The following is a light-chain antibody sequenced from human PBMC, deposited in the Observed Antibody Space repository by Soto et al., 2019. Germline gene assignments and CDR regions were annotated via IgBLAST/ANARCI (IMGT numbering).Light chain of an antibody. V-gene: IGKV1-5*03. CDR1: QSISSW. CDR3: QQYNSYPWT. J-gene: IGKJ1*01. Sequence: DIQMTQSPSNLSASVGDRVAITCRVSQSISSWLAWYQQKPGKAPKLLIYKASSLENGVASRFSGSGSGTEFTLTISSLQPDDFATYYCQQYNSYPWTFGQGTEVEIK. CDR2: KAS.